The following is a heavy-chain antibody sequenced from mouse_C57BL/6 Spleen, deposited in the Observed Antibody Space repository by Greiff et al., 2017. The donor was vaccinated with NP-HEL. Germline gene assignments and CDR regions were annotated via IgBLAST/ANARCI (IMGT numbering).Heavy chain of an antibody. D-gene: IGHD2-4*01. CDR3: TRGDYDVFDY. Sequence: QVQLQQSGAELVRPGASVTLSCKASGYTFTDYEMHWVKQTPVHGLEWIGAIDPETGGTAYNQKFKGKAILTADKSSSTAYMELRSLTSEDSAVYYCTRGDYDVFDYWGQGTTLTVSS. CDR1: GYTFTDYE. V-gene: IGHV1-15*01. J-gene: IGHJ2*01. CDR2: IDPETGGT.